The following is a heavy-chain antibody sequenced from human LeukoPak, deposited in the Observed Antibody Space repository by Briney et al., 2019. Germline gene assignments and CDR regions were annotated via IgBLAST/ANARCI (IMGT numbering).Heavy chain of an antibody. CDR3: ARDRKDSSGWYPFDY. CDR2: IKKDETEI. J-gene: IGHJ4*02. CDR1: GFSFRNTW. V-gene: IGHV3-7*01. Sequence: SGGSLRLSCTASGFSFRNTWMSWVRQAPGKGLEWVANIKKDETEIYYADSVKGRFTISRDNSKNTLYLQMNSLRAEDTAVYYCARDRKDSSGWYPFDYWGQGTLVTVSS. D-gene: IGHD6-19*01.